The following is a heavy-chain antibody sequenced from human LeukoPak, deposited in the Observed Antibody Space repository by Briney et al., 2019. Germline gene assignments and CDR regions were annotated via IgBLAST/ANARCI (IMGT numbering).Heavy chain of an antibody. CDR3: ASTVAASTSHYYYGMDV. J-gene: IGHJ6*02. D-gene: IGHD6-19*01. V-gene: IGHV3-66*01. CDR1: GFTVSSNY. Sequence: GGSLRLSCAASGFTVSSNYMRWVRQAPGKGLEWASVFYSGGSTYYADSVKGRFTISRDNSKNTLYLQMNSLRAEDTAVYYCASTVAASTSHYYYGMDVWGQGTTVTVSS. CDR2: FYSGGST.